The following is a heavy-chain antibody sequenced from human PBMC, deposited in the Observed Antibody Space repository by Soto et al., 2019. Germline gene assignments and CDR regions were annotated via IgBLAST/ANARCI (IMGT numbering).Heavy chain of an antibody. D-gene: IGHD6-19*01. CDR1: GFTFSSFG. J-gene: IGHJ4*02. Sequence: GSLRLSCAFSGFTFSSFGMNLVRQAPGKGLEWISYITSDSSTRHYADFVKGRFTISRDNAKSSLYLQMNSLRDEDTAVYYYAKDLRIAVAGTDYFDSWGQGTLVTVSS. CDR3: AKDLRIAVAGTDYFDS. CDR2: ITSDSSTR. V-gene: IGHV3-48*02.